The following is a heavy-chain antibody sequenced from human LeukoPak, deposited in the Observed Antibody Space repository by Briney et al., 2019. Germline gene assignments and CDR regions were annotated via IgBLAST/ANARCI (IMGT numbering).Heavy chain of an antibody. CDR2: IIPIFGTA. Sequence: ASVKVSCKASGGTFSSYAISWVRQAPGQGLECMGGIIPIFGTANYAQKFQGRVTITADQSTSTAYMELSSLRSEHTAVYYCAAESPLVKLMDYWGQGTLVTVSS. V-gene: IGHV1-69*13. J-gene: IGHJ4*02. D-gene: IGHD3-22*01. CDR3: AAESPLVKLMDY. CDR1: GGTFSSYA.